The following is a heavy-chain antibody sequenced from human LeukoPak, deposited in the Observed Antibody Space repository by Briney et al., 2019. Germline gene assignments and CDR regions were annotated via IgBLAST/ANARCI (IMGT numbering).Heavy chain of an antibody. J-gene: IGHJ4*02. V-gene: IGHV4-39*01. D-gene: IGHD3-10*01. CDR2: IYYSGST. Sequence: SETLSLTCTVSGGSISSGSFYWGWIRQPPGKGLEWIGSIYYSGSTYYNPSLKSRLTISVDTSKNQFSLKVGSVTAADTAVYYCARHRAGGSGMAVDYWGQGTLVTVSS. CDR1: GGSISSGSFY. CDR3: ARHRAGGSGMAVDY.